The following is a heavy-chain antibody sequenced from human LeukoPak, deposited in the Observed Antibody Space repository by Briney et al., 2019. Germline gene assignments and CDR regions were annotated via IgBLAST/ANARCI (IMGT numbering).Heavy chain of an antibody. CDR3: ASEDEYFQH. CDR1: GYDFSNSW. V-gene: IGHV5-51*01. CDR2: TYPGDSET. J-gene: IGHJ1*01. Sequence: GESLKISCEGSGYDFSNSWIGWVRQMPGKGLEWAAITYPGDSETRYTPSFEGQVTISADKSINTAYLQWSSLKASDSAMYYCASEDEYFQHWGQGTLVTVSS.